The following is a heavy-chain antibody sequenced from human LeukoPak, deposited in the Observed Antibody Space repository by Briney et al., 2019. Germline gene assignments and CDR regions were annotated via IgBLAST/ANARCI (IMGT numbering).Heavy chain of an antibody. Sequence: PSETLSLTCAVSGGSFNGFYWSWIRQPPGGGLEWIADINHSGTTNYNPSLKSRVTISVDTSKNQFSLNLKSMTAADTAVYYCTRQYSSSYYSDYWGQGTLVTVSS. J-gene: IGHJ4*02. D-gene: IGHD6-6*01. CDR1: GGSFNGFY. V-gene: IGHV4-34*01. CDR3: TRQYSSSYYSDY. CDR2: INHSGTT.